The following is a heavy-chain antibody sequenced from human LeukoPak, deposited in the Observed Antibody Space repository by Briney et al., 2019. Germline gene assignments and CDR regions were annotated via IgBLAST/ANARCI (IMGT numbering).Heavy chain of an antibody. CDR2: IYPGGKT. Sequence: GGSLRLSCVASGFNVGSNYMTWFRQAPGKGLEWVSVIYPGGKTDYADSVRGRFTISRDTTTNTLILQMNSLRADDTAVYYCARDAEEIWSGYLDLWGQGTLVSVSS. J-gene: IGHJ5*02. V-gene: IGHV3-53*01. CDR3: ARDAEEIWSGYLDL. CDR1: GFNVGSNY. D-gene: IGHD3-3*01.